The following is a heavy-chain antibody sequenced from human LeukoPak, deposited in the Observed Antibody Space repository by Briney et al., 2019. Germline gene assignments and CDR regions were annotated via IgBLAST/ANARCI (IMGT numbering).Heavy chain of an antibody. CDR1: GFTFEDYA. Sequence: GGSLRLSCAAFGFTFEDYAMYWVRQVPGKGLEWVSDISWNSGTIDYADSVKGRFTSSRDNAKKSLYLQMNSLRPEDTAIYYCAKSDSAGSTYALDTWGQGTLVTVSS. V-gene: IGHV3-9*01. CDR2: ISWNSGTI. D-gene: IGHD1-1*01. J-gene: IGHJ3*02. CDR3: AKSDSAGSTYALDT.